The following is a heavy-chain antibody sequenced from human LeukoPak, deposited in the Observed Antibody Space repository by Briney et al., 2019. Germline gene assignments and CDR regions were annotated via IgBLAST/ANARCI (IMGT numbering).Heavy chain of an antibody. Sequence: SQTLSLTCTVSADSLSSGGHYWARIRQFPGKGLESIGFIHHSGRSRHNPSLKDRVAISVDTSRKQFALKLSSVTAADTAMYYCARGGNRFGGFYFDYWGQGIQVIVSS. D-gene: IGHD3-10*01. V-gene: IGHV4-31*03. CDR3: ARGGNRFGGFYFDY. J-gene: IGHJ4*02. CDR1: ADSLSSGGHY. CDR2: IHHSGRS.